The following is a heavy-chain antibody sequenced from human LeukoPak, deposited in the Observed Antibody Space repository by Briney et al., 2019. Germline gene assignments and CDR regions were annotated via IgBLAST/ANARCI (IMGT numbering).Heavy chain of an antibody. J-gene: IGHJ4*02. Sequence: TETLSLTCAVYGGSFSGYYWSWIRQPPGKGLEWIGEINHSGSTNYNPSLRSRVTISVDTSKNQFSLKLSSVTAADTAVYYCARVATTGGVYFDYWGQGTLVTVSS. CDR2: INHSGST. V-gene: IGHV4-34*01. CDR1: GGSFSGYY. CDR3: ARVATTGGVYFDY. D-gene: IGHD5-12*01.